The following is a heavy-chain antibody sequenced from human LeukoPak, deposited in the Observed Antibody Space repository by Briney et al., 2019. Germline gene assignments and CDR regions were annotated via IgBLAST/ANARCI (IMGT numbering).Heavy chain of an antibody. CDR1: GYTFTSYG. V-gene: IGHV1-18*01. CDR2: ISAYNGNT. J-gene: IGHJ6*03. D-gene: IGHD2-2*02. Sequence: ASVKVSCKASGYTFTSYGISWVRQAPGQGLEWMGWISAYNGNTNYAQKLQGGVTMTTDTSTSTAYMELRSLRSDDTAVYYCARDPPSCSSTSCHTGGYYYYMDVWGKGTTVTVSS. CDR3: ARDPPSCSSTSCHTGGYYYYMDV.